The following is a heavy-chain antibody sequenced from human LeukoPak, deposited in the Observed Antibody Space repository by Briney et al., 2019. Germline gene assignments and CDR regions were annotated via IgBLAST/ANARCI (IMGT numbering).Heavy chain of an antibody. Sequence: GGSLRLSCTVSGFTVSSNSMSWVRQAPGKGLEWVSFIYSDNTHYSDSVKGRFTISRDNSKNNLYLQMNSLRAEDTAVYYCARRAGAYSHPYDYWGQGTLVTVSS. V-gene: IGHV3-53*01. J-gene: IGHJ4*02. CDR2: IYSDNT. D-gene: IGHD4/OR15-4a*01. CDR3: ARRAGAYSHPYDY. CDR1: GFTVSSNS.